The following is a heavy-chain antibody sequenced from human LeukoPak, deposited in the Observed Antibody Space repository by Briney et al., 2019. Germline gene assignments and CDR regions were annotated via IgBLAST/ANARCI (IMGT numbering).Heavy chain of an antibody. D-gene: IGHD6-13*01. V-gene: IGHV3-48*03. CDR3: ARVDSSSRSLNY. Sequence: PGGSLRLSCVASGFTFSSYEMIWVRQAPGKGLEWVSYISSSGSTIYYADSVKGRFTISRDNVKYSTYLQMNTLRADDTAIYYCARVDSSSRSLNYWGQGTLVTVSS. J-gene: IGHJ4*02. CDR2: ISSSGSTI. CDR1: GFTFSSYE.